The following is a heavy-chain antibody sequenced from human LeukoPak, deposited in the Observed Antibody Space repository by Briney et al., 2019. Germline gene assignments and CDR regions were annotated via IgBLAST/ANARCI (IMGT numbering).Heavy chain of an antibody. J-gene: IGHJ5*02. Sequence: ASVKVSCKASGYTFTSYGISWVRQAPGQGLEWMGWISAYNGNTNYAQKLQGRVTMTTDTSTSTAYMELRSLRSDDTAVYYCARARGNYDSSGYYYSWGQGTLVTVSS. CDR2: ISAYNGNT. V-gene: IGHV1-18*01. CDR1: GYTFTSYG. D-gene: IGHD3-22*01. CDR3: ARARGNYDSSGYYYS.